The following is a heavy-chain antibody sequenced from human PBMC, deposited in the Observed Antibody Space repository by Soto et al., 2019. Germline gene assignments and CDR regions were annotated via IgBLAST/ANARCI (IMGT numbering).Heavy chain of an antibody. Sequence: EVQLVESGGGLVQPGGSLRLACAASGFTFDDYAIHWVRQIPGKGLEWISDISWNGAATGYADSVKGLVTISRDNSKTPPYLQSHSLRSEDPAMYCWASLRLYVSGFDCWAQGTLVTAS. CDR1: GFTFDDYA. D-gene: IGHD3-10*01. CDR3: ASLRLYVSGFDC. CDR2: ISWNGAAT. J-gene: IGHJ4*01. V-gene: IGHV3-9*01.